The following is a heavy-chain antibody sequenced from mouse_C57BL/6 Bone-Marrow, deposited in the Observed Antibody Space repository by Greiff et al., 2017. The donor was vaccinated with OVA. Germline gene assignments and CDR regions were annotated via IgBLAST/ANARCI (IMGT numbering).Heavy chain of an antibody. D-gene: IGHD2-2*01. CDR2: IDPENGDT. J-gene: IGHJ2*01. CDR1: GFNIKDDY. V-gene: IGHV14-4*01. Sequence: EVKLVESGAELVRPGASVKLSCTASGFNIKDDYMHWVKQRPEQGLEWIGWIDPENGDTEYASKFQGKATITADTSSNTAYRHISRLTSEDTAVYDCTTIPSYDGYHYFDYWGQGTTLTVSS. CDR3: TTIPSYDGYHYFDY.